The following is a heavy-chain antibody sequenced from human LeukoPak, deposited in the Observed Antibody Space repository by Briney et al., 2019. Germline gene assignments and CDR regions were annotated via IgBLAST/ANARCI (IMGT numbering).Heavy chain of an antibody. CDR3: TSRSSWSYYYYGMDV. CDR2: IKSKTDGRTT. Sequence: PGGSLRLSCAASGFTFSNAWMSWVRQAPGKGLEWVGRIKSKTDGRTTDYAAPVKGRFTISRDESKNTLYLQMNSLKTEDTAVYYCTSRSSWSYYYYGMDVWGQGTTVTVSS. V-gene: IGHV3-15*01. CDR1: GFTFSNAW. D-gene: IGHD6-13*01. J-gene: IGHJ6*02.